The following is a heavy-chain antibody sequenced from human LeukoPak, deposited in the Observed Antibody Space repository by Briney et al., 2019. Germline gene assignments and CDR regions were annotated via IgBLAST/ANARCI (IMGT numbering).Heavy chain of an antibody. D-gene: IGHD1-7*01. CDR2: ISYDGINQ. CDR1: GFTFSSYN. J-gene: IGHJ4*02. CDR3: AREWGQYNWTYVLYY. Sequence: GGSLRLSCAASGFTFSSYNMIWVRQAPGKGLEWVAVISYDGINQYYADSVKGRFTISRDNSKNTLYLQMNSLRADDTAIYYCAREWGQYNWTYVLYYWGQGSLVTVSS. V-gene: IGHV3-30*03.